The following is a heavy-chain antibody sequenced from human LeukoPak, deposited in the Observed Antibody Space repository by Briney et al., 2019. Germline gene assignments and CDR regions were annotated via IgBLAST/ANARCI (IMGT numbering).Heavy chain of an antibody. CDR3: TTIGPIVVVPAENDWFDP. D-gene: IGHD2-2*01. CDR1: GFTFSGSA. V-gene: IGHV3-73*01. J-gene: IGHJ5*02. Sequence: GGSLRLSCAASGFTFSGSAMHWVRQASGQGLEWVGRIRSKANSYATAYAASVKGRFTISRDDSKNTAYLQMNSLKTEDTAVYYCTTIGPIVVVPAENDWFDPWGQGTLVTVSS. CDR2: IRSKANSYAT.